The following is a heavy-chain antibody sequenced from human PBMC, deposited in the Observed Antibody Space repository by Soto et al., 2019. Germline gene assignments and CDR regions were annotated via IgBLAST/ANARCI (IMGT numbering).Heavy chain of an antibody. Sequence: EVQLLESGGGLVQPGGSLRLSCAASGFTFSSYAMSWVRQAPGKGLEWVSAISGSGGSTYYADSVKGRFTISSGNSKNPLQRQMNSLRAEDTAVYYCAKGETAVTGAKDNWGQGTQVTVAS. CDR3: AKGETAVTGAKDN. CDR2: ISGSGGST. D-gene: IGHD2-21*02. CDR1: GFTFSSYA. V-gene: IGHV3-23*01. J-gene: IGHJ4*02.